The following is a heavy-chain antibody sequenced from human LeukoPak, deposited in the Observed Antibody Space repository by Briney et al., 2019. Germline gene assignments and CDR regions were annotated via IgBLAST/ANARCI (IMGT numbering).Heavy chain of an antibody. D-gene: IGHD1-20*01. CDR1: AFSFSNYW. V-gene: IGHV3-74*01. CDR3: ATYNWEYDVDY. J-gene: IGHJ4*02. Sequence: GGSLRLSCAASAFSFSNYWTYWVRQAPEKGPVWVSGIAPDGSKQRYADSVKGRFTVSRDNAKNTLYLQMNSLGAEDTAVYYCATYNWEYDVDYWGQGTLVTVSS. CDR2: IAPDGSKQ.